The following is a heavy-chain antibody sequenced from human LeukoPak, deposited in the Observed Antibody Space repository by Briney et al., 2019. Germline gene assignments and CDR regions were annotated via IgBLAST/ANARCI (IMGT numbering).Heavy chain of an antibody. CDR2: LKYDGGIK. Sequence: GGSLRLSCAASGFTFNIFDMHWVRQAPGKGLHWVAFLKYDGGIKDYADFVKDRFTISRDNSKNTMYLQLNSLRVEDTAVYYCARDRGDKNVDYWGQGTMVTVSS. D-gene: IGHD2-21*02. J-gene: IGHJ4*02. CDR1: GFTFNIFD. CDR3: ARDRGDKNVDY. V-gene: IGHV3-30*02.